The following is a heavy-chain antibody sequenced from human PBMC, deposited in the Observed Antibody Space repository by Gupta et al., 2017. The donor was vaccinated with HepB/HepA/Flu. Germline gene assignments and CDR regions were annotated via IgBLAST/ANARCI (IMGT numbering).Heavy chain of an antibody. Sequence: EVQLVESGGGLIQPGGSLRLSCAASGFTVSSNYMSWVRQAPGKGLEWVSVIYSGGSTYYADSVKGRFTISRDNSKNTLYLQMNSLRAEDTAVYYCARGLGDSSAQTYYYYYYMDVWGKGTTVTVSS. CDR2: IYSGGST. CDR1: GFTVSSNY. D-gene: IGHD3-22*01. V-gene: IGHV3-53*01. CDR3: ARGLGDSSAQTYYYYYYMDV. J-gene: IGHJ6*03.